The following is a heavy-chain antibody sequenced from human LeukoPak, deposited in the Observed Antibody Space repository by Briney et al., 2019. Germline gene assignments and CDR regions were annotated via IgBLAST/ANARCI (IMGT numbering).Heavy chain of an antibody. CDR3: ASGSGSPLYYYYMDV. CDR1: GFTFSSYS. J-gene: IGHJ6*03. CDR2: ISSSSSYI. V-gene: IGHV3-21*01. Sequence: GGSLRLSCAASGFTFSSYSMNWVRQAPGKGLEWVSSISSSSSYIYYADSVKGRFTISRDNAKNSLYLQMNSLRAEDTAVYYCASGSGSPLYYYYMDVWGKGTTVTISS. D-gene: IGHD3-10*01.